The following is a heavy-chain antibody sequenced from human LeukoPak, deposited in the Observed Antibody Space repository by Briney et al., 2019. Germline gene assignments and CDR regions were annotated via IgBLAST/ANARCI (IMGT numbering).Heavy chain of an antibody. CDR3: AKDGGSNRIQLPLSYFDY. CDR1: GFTFSGYA. J-gene: IGHJ4*02. Sequence: GGSLRLSCAASGFTFSGYAMSWVRQAPGKGLEWVSGISGSGTSTYYADSVKGRFTISRDNSKNTLYLQMNSLRAEDTAVYYCAKDGGSNRIQLPLSYFDYWGQGTPVTVSS. V-gene: IGHV3-23*01. D-gene: IGHD1-1*01. CDR2: ISGSGTST.